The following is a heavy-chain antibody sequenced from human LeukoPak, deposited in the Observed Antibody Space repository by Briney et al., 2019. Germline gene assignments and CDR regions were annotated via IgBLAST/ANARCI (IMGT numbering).Heavy chain of an antibody. CDR2: IYSGGST. J-gene: IGHJ6*03. CDR1: GFTVSSNY. CDR3: AGYHPGYSSSWYSHYYYYMDV. V-gene: IGHV3-66*01. Sequence: PGGSLRLSCAASGFTVSSNYMSWVRQAPGKGLEWVSVIYSGGSTYYADSVKGRFTISRDNSKNTLYLQMNSLRAEDTAVYYCAGYHPGYSSSWYSHYYYYMDVWGKGTTVTISS. D-gene: IGHD6-13*01.